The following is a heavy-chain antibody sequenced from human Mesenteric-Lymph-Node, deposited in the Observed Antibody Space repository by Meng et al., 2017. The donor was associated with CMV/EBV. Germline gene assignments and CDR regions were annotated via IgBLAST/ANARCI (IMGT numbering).Heavy chain of an antibody. CDR1: GSISSRSYG. CDR3: ARQGSFASGSYYNFDS. Sequence: GSISSRSYGRGWIRQRPGVGREWIGTVYYSGTTYSSPSLKSQVTISVTTSKNQFSLKVKSVTAADTAVYYCARQGSFASGSYYNFDSWGQGTLVTVSS. J-gene: IGHJ4*02. V-gene: IGHV4-39*01. D-gene: IGHD3-10*01. CDR2: VYYSGTT.